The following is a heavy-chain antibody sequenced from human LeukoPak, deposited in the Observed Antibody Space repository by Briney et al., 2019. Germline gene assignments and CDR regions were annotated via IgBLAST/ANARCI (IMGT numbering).Heavy chain of an antibody. J-gene: IGHJ4*02. V-gene: IGHV3-21*01. CDR2: ISSSSSYI. Sequence: GGSLRLSCAASGFTFSSYSMNWVRQAPGKGLEWVSSISSSSSYIYYADSVKGRFTISRDNAKNSLYLQMKSLRAEDPAVYYCARDSPWDYYDSSGYGTGFDYWGRGPLVTVSS. CDR1: GFTFSSYS. CDR3: ARDSPWDYYDSSGYGTGFDY. D-gene: IGHD3-22*01.